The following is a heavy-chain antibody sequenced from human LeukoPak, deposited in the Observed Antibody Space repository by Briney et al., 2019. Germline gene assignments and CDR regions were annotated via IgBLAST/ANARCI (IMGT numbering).Heavy chain of an antibody. Sequence: GGSLRLSCAASGFTFSSYEMNWVRQAPGKGLEWVSYISSSGSTIYYADSVKGRFTISRDNAKNSLYLQMNSLRAEDTAVYYCSGYSSGWYRNYRGQGTLVTVSS. V-gene: IGHV3-48*03. CDR2: ISSSGSTI. J-gene: IGHJ4*02. CDR1: GFTFSSYE. D-gene: IGHD6-19*01. CDR3: SGYSSGWYRNY.